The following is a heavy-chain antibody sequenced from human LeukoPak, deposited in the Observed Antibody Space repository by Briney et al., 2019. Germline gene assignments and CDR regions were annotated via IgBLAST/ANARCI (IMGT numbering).Heavy chain of an antibody. V-gene: IGHV3-23*01. CDR1: GFTFSSYA. CDR3: AKENQYQLLGPYFDY. J-gene: IGHJ4*02. D-gene: IGHD2-2*01. CDR2: ISGSGGST. Sequence: GGSLRLSCAASGFTFSSYAMSWVRQAPGKGLEWVSAISGSGGSTYYADSVKGRFTISRDNSKNTLYLQMNSLGAEDTAVYYCAKENQYQLLGPYFDYWGQGTLVTVSS.